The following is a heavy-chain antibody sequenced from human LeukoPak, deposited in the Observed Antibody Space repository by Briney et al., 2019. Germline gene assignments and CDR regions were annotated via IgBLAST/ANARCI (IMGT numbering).Heavy chain of an antibody. CDR1: GYSFTSYW. CDR3: ARRARPRRGYSYGYNWFDP. D-gene: IGHD5-18*01. Sequence: GESLKISCKGSGYSFTSYWLGWVRQMPGKGLEWMGIIYPGDSDTRYSPSFQGQVTISADKSISTAYLQWSSLKASDTAMYYCARRARPRRGYSYGYNWFDPWGQGTLVTVSP. J-gene: IGHJ5*02. CDR2: IYPGDSDT. V-gene: IGHV5-51*01.